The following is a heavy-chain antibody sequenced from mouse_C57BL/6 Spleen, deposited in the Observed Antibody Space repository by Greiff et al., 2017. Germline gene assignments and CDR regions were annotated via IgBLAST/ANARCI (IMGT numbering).Heavy chain of an antibody. Sequence: VQLQESGAELVRPGSSVKLSCKASGYTFTSYWMHWVKQRPIQGLEWIGNIDPSDSETHYNQKFKDKATLTVDKSSSTAYMQLSSLTSEDSAVYYCARRGTTVVAFDYWGQGTTLTVSS. D-gene: IGHD1-1*01. J-gene: IGHJ2*01. CDR2: IDPSDSET. CDR3: ARRGTTVVAFDY. CDR1: GYTFTSYW. V-gene: IGHV1-52*01.